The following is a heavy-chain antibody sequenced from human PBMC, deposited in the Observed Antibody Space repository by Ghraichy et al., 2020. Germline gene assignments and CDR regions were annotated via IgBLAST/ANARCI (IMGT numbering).Heavy chain of an antibody. CDR2: IRYDGNNK. Sequence: GGSLRLTCAASGFTLSSYGMHWVRQASGKGLEWVAFIRYDGNNKYYAESVKGRFTISRDTSKNTLYLQMNSLRVEDTAMYYCAKDTGTSSDPWGQGTLVTVSS. D-gene: IGHD1-7*01. J-gene: IGHJ5*02. CDR3: AKDTGTSSDP. CDR1: GFTLSSYG. V-gene: IGHV3-30*02.